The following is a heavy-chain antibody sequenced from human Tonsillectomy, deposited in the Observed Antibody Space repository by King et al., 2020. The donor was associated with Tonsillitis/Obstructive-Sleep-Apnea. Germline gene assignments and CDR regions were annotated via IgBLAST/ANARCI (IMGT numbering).Heavy chain of an antibody. D-gene: IGHD3/OR15-3a*01. CDR1: GFSLSTRGVG. Sequence: TLKESGPTLVKPTQTLTLTCTFSGFSLSTRGVGVGWIRQPPGKALEWLARIYWDDDKRYSPFLKSRLTIPKDTSKNQVVLTMTDMDPVDTATYYCAHRRVDSKQFDYWRQGTLVTVSS. V-gene: IGHV2-5*02. CDR2: IYWDDDK. J-gene: IGHJ4*02. CDR3: AHRRVDSKQFDY.